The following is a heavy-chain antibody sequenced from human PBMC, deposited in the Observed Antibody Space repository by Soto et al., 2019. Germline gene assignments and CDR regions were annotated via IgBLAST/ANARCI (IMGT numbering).Heavy chain of an antibody. CDR2: IIPILGIA. CDR3: ARDPRGYSYALGYYYYGMDV. Sequence: SVKVSCKASGGTFSSYAISWVRQAPGQGLEWLGGIIPILGIANYAQKFQGRVTITADKSTSTAYMELSSLRSEDTAVYYCARDPRGYSYALGYYYYGMDVWGQGTTVTVSS. V-gene: IGHV1-69*10. J-gene: IGHJ6*02. D-gene: IGHD5-18*01. CDR1: GGTFSSYA.